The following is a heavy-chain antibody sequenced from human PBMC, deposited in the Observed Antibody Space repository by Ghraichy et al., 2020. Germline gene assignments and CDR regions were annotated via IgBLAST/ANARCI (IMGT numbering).Heavy chain of an antibody. Sequence: VKVSCKASGYTFTSYGISWVRQAPGQGLEWMGWISAYNGNTNYAQKLQGRVTMTTDTSTSTAYMELRSLRSDDTAVYYCARSGYYDILTGYDAFDIWGQGTMVTVSS. CDR3: ARSGYYDILTGYDAFDI. D-gene: IGHD3-9*01. J-gene: IGHJ3*02. CDR2: ISAYNGNT. V-gene: IGHV1-18*01. CDR1: GYTFTSYG.